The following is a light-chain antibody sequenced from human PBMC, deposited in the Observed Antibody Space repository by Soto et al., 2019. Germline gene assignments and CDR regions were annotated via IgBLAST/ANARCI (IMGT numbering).Light chain of an antibody. J-gene: IGLJ7*01. V-gene: IGLV1-47*01. CDR3: AAWDDSLSGWV. CDR2: RNN. Sequence: QPVLTQPSSASGTPGQRVTISCSGSSSNIGSNYVYWYQQLPGTAPKLLIYRNNQRPSGVPDRFSGSKSGTSASLAISGLRSEDEADYYCAAWDDSLSGWVFGGGTQLTVL. CDR1: SSNIGSNY.